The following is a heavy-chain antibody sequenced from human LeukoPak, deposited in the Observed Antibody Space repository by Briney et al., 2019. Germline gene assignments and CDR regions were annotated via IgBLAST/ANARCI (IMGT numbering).Heavy chain of an antibody. CDR2: FDPEDGEA. CDR3: VTDFLGFDP. J-gene: IGHJ5*02. Sequence: ASVKVSCKVSGSTLTELSMHWVRQAPGEGLEWMGGFDPEDGEAIYAQKFQGRVTMTEDTSTDTAYMELSSLRSEDTAVYYCVTDFLGFDPWGQGTLVTVSS. V-gene: IGHV1-24*01. CDR1: GSTLTELS. D-gene: IGHD2/OR15-2a*01.